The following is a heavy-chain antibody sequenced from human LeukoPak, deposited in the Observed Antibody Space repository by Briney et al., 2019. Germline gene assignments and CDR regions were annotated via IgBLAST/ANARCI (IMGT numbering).Heavy chain of an antibody. CDR3: AKGSGSYDYFDS. V-gene: IGHV3-30*18. Sequence: GGSLRLSCAASGFAFSTFALDWVRQAPGKGLEWVAGVSSDGSKTFYEDSVKGRFSVSRDNSKNMLYLQLNSLRVEDTAVYYCAKGSGSYDYFDSWGQGALLSVS. CDR2: VSSDGSKT. CDR1: GFAFSTFA. J-gene: IGHJ4*02. D-gene: IGHD1-26*01.